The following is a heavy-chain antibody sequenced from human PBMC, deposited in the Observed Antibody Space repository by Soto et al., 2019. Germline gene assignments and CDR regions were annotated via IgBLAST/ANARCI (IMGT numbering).Heavy chain of an antibody. Sequence: SETLSLTCPVSGRSISSGGYYWSWLRQHPGKGLEWIGYIYYSGSTYYNPSLKSRVTISVDTSKNQFSLKLSSVTAADTAVYYCARALDTTMASKDNWFDPWGQGTLVTVSS. J-gene: IGHJ5*02. V-gene: IGHV4-31*03. D-gene: IGHD5-18*01. CDR2: IYYSGST. CDR1: GRSISSGGYY. CDR3: ARALDTTMASKDNWFDP.